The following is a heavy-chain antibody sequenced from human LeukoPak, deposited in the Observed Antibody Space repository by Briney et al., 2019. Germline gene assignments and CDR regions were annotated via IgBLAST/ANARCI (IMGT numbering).Heavy chain of an antibody. Sequence: SVKVSCTASGGTFSSYAISWVRQAPGQGLEWMGGIIPIFGTANYAQKFQGRVTSTADESTSTAYMELSSLRSEDTAVYYCAREKAYYYDSSGAFDIWGQGTMVTVSS. CDR3: AREKAYYYDSSGAFDI. CDR2: IIPIFGTA. V-gene: IGHV1-69*01. J-gene: IGHJ3*02. D-gene: IGHD3-22*01. CDR1: GGTFSSYA.